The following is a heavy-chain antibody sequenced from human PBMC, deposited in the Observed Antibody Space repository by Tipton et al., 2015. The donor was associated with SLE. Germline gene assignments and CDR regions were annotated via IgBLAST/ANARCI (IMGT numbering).Heavy chain of an antibody. J-gene: IGHJ4*02. V-gene: IGHV3-30*04. CDR2: ISYDGSNK. CDR1: GFTFNRYA. D-gene: IGHD6-19*01. CDR3: AKDGGVGVAGTIEY. Sequence: SLRLPCAASGFTFNRYAMHWVRQAPGKGLEWVAVISYDGSNKYYADSVKGRFTFSRDNSKNTLYLQLDSLRAEDTAVYYCAKDGGVGVAGTIEYWGQGTLVAVSS.